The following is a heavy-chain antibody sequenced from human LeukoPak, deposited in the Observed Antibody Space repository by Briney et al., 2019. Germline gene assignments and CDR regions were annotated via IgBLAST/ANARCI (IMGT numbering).Heavy chain of an antibody. CDR1: GFTFSSYW. D-gene: IGHD1-26*01. CDR3: ARIHSGTYYMGFDY. Sequence: GGSLTLSCVPCGFTFSSYWMSWVRPAPGKGLEGVANIKQDESEKYYVDSVKGRFTISKDNAKNSLYLQMNSVRAEDTAVYYCARIHSGTYYMGFDYWGQGTLVTVSS. J-gene: IGHJ4*02. V-gene: IGHV3-7*01. CDR2: IKQDESEK.